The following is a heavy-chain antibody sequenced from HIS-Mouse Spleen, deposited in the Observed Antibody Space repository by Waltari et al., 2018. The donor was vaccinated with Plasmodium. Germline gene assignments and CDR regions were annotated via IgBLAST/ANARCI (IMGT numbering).Heavy chain of an antibody. D-gene: IGHD1-7*01. CDR3: ARDRITGTSYFDY. J-gene: IGHJ4*02. V-gene: IGHV4-39*07. CDR2: IYYSGST. CDR1: GGSISSSSYY. Sequence: QLQLQESGPGLVKPSETLSLTCTVSGGSISSSSYYWGWIRQPPGTGLEWIGSIYYSGSTYYKPSLKRRVTISVDTAKNQFSLKLSTVTAADSAVYYCARDRITGTSYFDYWGQGTLVTVAS.